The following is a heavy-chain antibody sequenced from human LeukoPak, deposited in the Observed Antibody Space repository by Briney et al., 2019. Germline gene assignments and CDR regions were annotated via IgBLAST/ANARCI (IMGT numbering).Heavy chain of an antibody. V-gene: IGHV1-2*02. CDR2: INPNSGGT. CDR1: GYTFTGYY. Sequence: ASVKVSCKASGYTFTGYYMHWVRQAPGQGLEWMGCINPNSGGTNYAQKFQGRVTMTRDTSISTAYMELSRLRSDDTAVYYCARDSGATHYYYYYMDVWGKGTTVTVSS. J-gene: IGHJ6*03. D-gene: IGHD1-26*01. CDR3: ARDSGATHYYYYYMDV.